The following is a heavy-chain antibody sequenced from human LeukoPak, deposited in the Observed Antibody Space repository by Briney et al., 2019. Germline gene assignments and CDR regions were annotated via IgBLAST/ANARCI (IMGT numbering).Heavy chain of an antibody. CDR3: ARDRRTVVVPAAIFDY. V-gene: IGHV4-30-2*01. J-gene: IGHJ4*02. CDR1: GGSISSGDFY. Sequence: SETLSLTCTVSGGSISSGDFYRSWIRQPPGKGLEWIGYIYHSGSTYYNPSLKSRVTISVDRSKNQFSLRLNSVTAADTALYYCARDRRTVVVPAAIFDYWGQGTLVTVSS. D-gene: IGHD2-2*01. CDR2: IYHSGST.